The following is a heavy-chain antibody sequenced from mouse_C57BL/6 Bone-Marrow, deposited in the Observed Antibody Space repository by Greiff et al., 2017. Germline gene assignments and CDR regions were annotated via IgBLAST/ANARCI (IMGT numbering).Heavy chain of an antibody. J-gene: IGHJ3*01. CDR2: IRLKSDNYAT. Sequence: EVKLEESGGGLVQPGGSMKLSCVASGFTFSNYWMNWVRQSPEKGLEWVAQIRLKSDNYATHYAESVKGRFTISRDDSKSSVYLQMNNLRAEDTGIYYCTPYYDYDWFAYWGQGTLVTVSA. CDR3: TPYYDYDWFAY. CDR1: GFTFSNYW. V-gene: IGHV6-3*01. D-gene: IGHD2-4*01.